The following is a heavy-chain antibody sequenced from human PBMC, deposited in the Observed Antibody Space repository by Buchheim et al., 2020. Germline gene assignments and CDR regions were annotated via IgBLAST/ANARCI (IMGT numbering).Heavy chain of an antibody. Sequence: EVQLVESGGGLVQPGGSLRLSCAASGFTFSSYEMNWVRQVPGKGLEWVSYISSSGSTIYYADSVKGRFTISRDNAKNSMYLQMNSLRAEDTAVYYCAATYYYDSSGYYSLGHLDYWGQGTL. V-gene: IGHV3-48*03. D-gene: IGHD3-22*01. CDR3: AATYYYDSSGYYSLGHLDY. J-gene: IGHJ4*02. CDR2: ISSSGSTI. CDR1: GFTFSSYE.